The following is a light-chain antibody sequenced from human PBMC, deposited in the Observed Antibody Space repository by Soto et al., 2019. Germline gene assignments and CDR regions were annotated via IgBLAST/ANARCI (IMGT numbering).Light chain of an antibody. J-gene: IGLJ3*02. Sequence: QSVLTQPASVSGSPEQSITISCTGTSSDVGAYNLVSWYQQHPGKAPRLIIYEGTKRPSGISHRFSGSKSDNTASLTISGLRAEDEAHYHCCSDAGSRTFVFGGGTKLTVL. CDR3: CSDAGSRTFV. V-gene: IGLV2-23*01. CDR2: EGT. CDR1: SSDVGAYNL.